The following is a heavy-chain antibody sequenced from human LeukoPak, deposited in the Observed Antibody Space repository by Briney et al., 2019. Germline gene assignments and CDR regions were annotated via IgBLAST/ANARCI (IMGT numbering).Heavy chain of an antibody. D-gene: IGHD2-2*01. V-gene: IGHV4-30-4*01. CDR3: ARGWGIVVVPAAIDRFDP. J-gene: IGHJ5*02. Sequence: SQTLSLTCTVSGGSFSSGDYYWSWIRQPPGKGLEWIGYIYYSGSTYYNPSLKSRVTISVDTSKNQFSLKLSSVTAADTAVYYCARGWGIVVVPAAIDRFDPWGQGTLVTVSS. CDR2: IYYSGST. CDR1: GGSFSSGDYY.